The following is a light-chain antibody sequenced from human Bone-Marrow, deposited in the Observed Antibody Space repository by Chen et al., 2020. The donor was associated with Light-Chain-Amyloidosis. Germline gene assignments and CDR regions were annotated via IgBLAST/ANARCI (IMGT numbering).Light chain of an antibody. Sequence: QSALTQPASVSGSPGQSITISCTGTSSDVGGDNHVSWYQQHPDQAPKLLIYEVTNRPSWVTSRFAGSKSDNTASLTISGLQTEEEADYFCSSYTITNTLVFGSGTRVTVL. CDR1: SSDVGGDNH. V-gene: IGLV2-14*01. J-gene: IGLJ1*01. CDR3: SSYTITNTLV. CDR2: EVT.